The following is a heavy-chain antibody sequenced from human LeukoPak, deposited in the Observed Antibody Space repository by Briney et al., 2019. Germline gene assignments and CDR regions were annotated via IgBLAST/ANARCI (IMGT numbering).Heavy chain of an antibody. CDR1: GGSISSYY. Sequence: PSETLSLTCTVSGGSISSYYWSWIRQPPEKGLEWIGYIYYSGSTNYDPSLKSRVTISVDTSKNQFSLKLSSVTAADTAVYYCARSDYYDSSGYYLRPDYFDYWGQGTLVTVSS. CDR2: IYYSGST. D-gene: IGHD3-22*01. CDR3: ARSDYYDSSGYYLRPDYFDY. V-gene: IGHV4-59*01. J-gene: IGHJ4*02.